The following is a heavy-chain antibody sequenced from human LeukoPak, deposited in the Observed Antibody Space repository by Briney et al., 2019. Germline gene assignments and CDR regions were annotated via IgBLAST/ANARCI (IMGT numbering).Heavy chain of an antibody. V-gene: IGHV4-61*01. J-gene: IGHJ4*02. CDR2: IYYSGST. Sequence: PSETLSLTRTVSGGSISSSSYYWSWIRQPPGKGLEWIGSIYYSGSTNYNPSLKSRVTISVNTSKNQFSLKLSSVTAADTALYYCARENGYRYDYWGQGTLVTVSS. CDR3: ARENGYRYDY. CDR1: GGSISSSSYY. D-gene: IGHD5-18*01.